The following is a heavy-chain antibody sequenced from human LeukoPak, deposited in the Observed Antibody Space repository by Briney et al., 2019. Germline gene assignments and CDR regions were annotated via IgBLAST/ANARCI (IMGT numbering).Heavy chain of an antibody. J-gene: IGHJ5*02. CDR1: GGSISSYY. Sequence: SETLSLTCTVSGGSISSYYWSWIRQPPGKGLEWIGYICYSGSTNYNPSLKSRVTISVDTSKNQFSLKLGSVTAADTAVYYCARDTSYGSGRDWFDPWGQGTLVTVSS. CDR2: ICYSGST. V-gene: IGHV4-59*01. CDR3: ARDTSYGSGRDWFDP. D-gene: IGHD3-10*01.